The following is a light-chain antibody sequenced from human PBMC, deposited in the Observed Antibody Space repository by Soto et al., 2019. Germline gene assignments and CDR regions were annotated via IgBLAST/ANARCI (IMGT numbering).Light chain of an antibody. J-gene: IGLJ1*01. V-gene: IGLV3-21*02. CDR1: YIGSKT. CDR2: DDS. Sequence: SSELTQPPPVSVAPGQTARISCGGSYIGSKTVHWYQQKPGQAPVLVVYDDSARPSGIPERFSGSNSGNTATLTISRVEAGDEADYYCQVWHSSGDPYVFGAGTKVTVL. CDR3: QVWHSSGDPYV.